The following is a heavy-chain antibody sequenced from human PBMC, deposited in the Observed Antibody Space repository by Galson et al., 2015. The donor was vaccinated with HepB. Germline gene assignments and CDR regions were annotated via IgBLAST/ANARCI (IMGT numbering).Heavy chain of an antibody. Sequence: SLRLSCAASGFTFSTYTLNWVRQAPGKGLEWVSSISSISDYIYYADSVKGRFTISRDNTKDSLYLQLNSLRAEDTAVYYCAREHSGSTCCSLSFDYWGQGTLVTVSS. J-gene: IGHJ4*02. D-gene: IGHD2-15*01. CDR1: GFTFSTYT. CDR2: ISSISDYI. V-gene: IGHV3-21*01. CDR3: AREHSGSTCCSLSFDY.